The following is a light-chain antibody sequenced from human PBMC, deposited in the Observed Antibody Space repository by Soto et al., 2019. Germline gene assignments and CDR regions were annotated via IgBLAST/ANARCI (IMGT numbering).Light chain of an antibody. V-gene: IGLV2-14*01. J-gene: IGLJ3*02. CDR2: EVS. Sequence: QSALTQPASVSGSPGQSITISCTGPSSDVGGSNYVSWYQHHPGKAPKLILFEVSNRPSGISNRFSGSKSGNTASLTISGLQAEDEADYYCSSYTSSSTLRVFGGGTKVTVL. CDR1: SSDVGGSNY. CDR3: SSYTSSSTLRV.